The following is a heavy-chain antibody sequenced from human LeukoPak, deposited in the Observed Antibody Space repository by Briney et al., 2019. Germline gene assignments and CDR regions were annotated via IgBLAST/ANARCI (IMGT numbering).Heavy chain of an antibody. J-gene: IGHJ3*02. Sequence: ASVKVSCKASGYTFTSYYMHWVRQAPGQGLEWMGIINPSGGSTTYAQKFQSRVTMTTDTSTSTAYMELRSLRSDDTAVYYCARDNVLRSADAFDIWGQGTMVTVSS. V-gene: IGHV1-46*01. D-gene: IGHD3-3*01. CDR2: INPSGGST. CDR3: ARDNVLRSADAFDI. CDR1: GYTFTSYY.